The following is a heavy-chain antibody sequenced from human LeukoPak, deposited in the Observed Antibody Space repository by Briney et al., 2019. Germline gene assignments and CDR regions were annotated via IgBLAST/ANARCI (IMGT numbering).Heavy chain of an antibody. Sequence: PGGFLRLSCAASGFTFSDYDMTWVRQPPGKGLEWVSSVRGSGSSTYYADSVKGRFTISRDNSKNALFLQMSSLRLDDTAVYYCAKISSGSCHWGQGTLVTVSS. V-gene: IGHV3-23*01. CDR1: GFTFSDYD. J-gene: IGHJ4*02. CDR2: VRGSGSST. CDR3: AKISSGSCH. D-gene: IGHD6-13*01.